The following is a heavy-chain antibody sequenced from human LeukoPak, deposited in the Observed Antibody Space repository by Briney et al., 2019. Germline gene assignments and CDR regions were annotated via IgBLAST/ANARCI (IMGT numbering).Heavy chain of an antibody. CDR3: AKEATFIWFGDLYYFDY. D-gene: IGHD3-10*01. V-gene: IGHV1-8*01. CDR1: GYTFTSYD. CDR2: MNPNSGNT. Sequence: ASVKVSCKASGYTFTSYDINWVRQATGQGLEWMGWMNPNSGNTGYAQKFQGRVTMTRNTSISTAYMELSSLRAEDTAVYYCAKEATFIWFGDLYYFDYWGQGTLVTVSS. J-gene: IGHJ4*02.